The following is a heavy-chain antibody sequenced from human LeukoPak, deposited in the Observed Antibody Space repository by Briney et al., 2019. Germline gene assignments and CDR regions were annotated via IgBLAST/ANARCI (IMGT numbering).Heavy chain of an antibody. CDR2: ISGDGSRT. J-gene: IGHJ4*02. D-gene: IGHD5-24*01. CDR3: AKDLTQLYLAFDY. V-gene: IGHV3-43*02. Sequence: GGSLRLSCAASGFTFDDYAMHWVRQAPGKGLERVSLISGDGSRTYYADSVKGRFTISRDNSRNSLYLQMNSLRTEDTALYYCAKDLTQLYLAFDYWGQGTLVTVSS. CDR1: GFTFDDYA.